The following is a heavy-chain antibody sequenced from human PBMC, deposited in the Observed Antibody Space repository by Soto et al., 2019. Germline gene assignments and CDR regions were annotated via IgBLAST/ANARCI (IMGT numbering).Heavy chain of an antibody. Sequence: QEQLQQWGAGLLKPSETLSLTCAIYGGTFSGYSWSWISQPPGKGLEWIGEINHSGSTKYNPSLKSRVTISVDTSKNQFSLKVSSVTAADTAVYYCARMTTVVTDDAFDIWGQGTMVTVSS. J-gene: IGHJ3*02. CDR2: INHSGST. V-gene: IGHV4-34*01. CDR1: GGTFSGYS. CDR3: ARMTTVVTDDAFDI. D-gene: IGHD4-17*01.